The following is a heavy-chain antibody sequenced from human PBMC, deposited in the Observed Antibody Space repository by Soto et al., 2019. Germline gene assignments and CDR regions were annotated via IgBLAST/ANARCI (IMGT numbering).Heavy chain of an antibody. CDR3: AKDSEYYYMDV. CDR2: ISWNSGSI. V-gene: IGHV3-9*01. Sequence: GGSLRLSCAASGFTFDDYAMHWVRQAPGKGLEWVSGISWNSGSIGYADSVKGRFTISRDNAKNSLYLQMNSLRAEDTALYYCAKDSEYYYMDVWGKGTTVTVSS. CDR1: GFTFDDYA. J-gene: IGHJ6*03.